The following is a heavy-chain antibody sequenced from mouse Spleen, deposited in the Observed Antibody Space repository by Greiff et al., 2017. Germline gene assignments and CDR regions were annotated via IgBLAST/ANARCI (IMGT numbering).Heavy chain of an antibody. V-gene: IGHV5-9-1*02. CDR1: GFTFSSYA. CDR3: TRDKGLQRYFDV. D-gene: IGHD2-2*01. CDR2: ISSGGDYI. Sequence: EVRLVESGEGLVKPGGSLKLSCAASGFTFSSYAMSWVRQTPEKRLEWVAYISSGGDYIYYADTVKGRFTISRDNARNTLYLQMSSLKSEDTAMYYCTRDKGLQRYFDVWGTGTTVTVSS. J-gene: IGHJ1*03.